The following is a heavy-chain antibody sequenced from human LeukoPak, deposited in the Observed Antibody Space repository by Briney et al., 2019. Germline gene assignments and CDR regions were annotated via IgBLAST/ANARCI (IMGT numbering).Heavy chain of an antibody. Sequence: SDTLSLTCTVSGVSIHSDHWSWIRQPPGKGLEWIGYIYFSGNTNYNPSLKSRVTISVDTSKKRFSLKLRSVTAADTAVYYCARAHDYGDYKNWFDPWGQGTLVTVSS. CDR3: ARAHDYGDYKNWFDP. V-gene: IGHV4-59*07. CDR2: IYFSGNT. J-gene: IGHJ5*02. D-gene: IGHD4-17*01. CDR1: GVSIHSDH.